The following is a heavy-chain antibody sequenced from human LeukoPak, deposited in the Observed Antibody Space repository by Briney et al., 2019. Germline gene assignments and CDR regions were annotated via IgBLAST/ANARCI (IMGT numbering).Heavy chain of an antibody. D-gene: IGHD3-22*01. CDR3: ARDLEYYYDSSGYWNIPAPPDY. J-gene: IGHJ4*02. CDR1: GYTFTGYY. CDR2: INPNSGGT. Sequence: ASVKVSCKASGYTFTGYYMHWVRQAPGQGLEWMGWINPNSGGTNYAQKFQGRVTMTRDTSISTAYMELSRLRSDDTAVYYCARDLEYYYDSSGYWNIPAPPDYWGQGTLVTVSS. V-gene: IGHV1-2*02.